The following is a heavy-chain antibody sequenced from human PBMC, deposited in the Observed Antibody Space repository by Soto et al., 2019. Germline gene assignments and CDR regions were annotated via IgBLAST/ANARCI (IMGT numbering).Heavy chain of an antibody. CDR2: ISYDGSNK. CDR1: GFTFSSYA. D-gene: IGHD3-3*01. CDR3: AREIERLLGY. J-gene: IGHJ4*02. Sequence: QVQLVESGGGVVQPGRSLRLSCAVSGFTFSSYAMHWVRQAPGKGLEWVAVISYDGSNKYYADSVKGRFTISRDNSKNTLYLQMKSLRAEDTSVYYCAREIERLLGYWGQGTLVTVSS. V-gene: IGHV3-30-3*01.